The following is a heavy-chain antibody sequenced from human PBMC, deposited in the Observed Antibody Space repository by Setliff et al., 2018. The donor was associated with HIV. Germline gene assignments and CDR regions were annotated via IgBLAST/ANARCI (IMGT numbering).Heavy chain of an antibody. V-gene: IGHV4-34*01. J-gene: IGHJ5*02. D-gene: IGHD3-10*01. Sequence: SETLSLTCAVYGGSLSGYHWSWIRQSPEKGLEWIGEINHSGSTNYNPSLKSRVTISVDTSKEQFSLNLSSVTAADTAVYYCARSLGGRFDPWGQGTLVTVSS. CDR1: GGSLSGYH. CDR2: INHSGST. CDR3: ARSLGGRFDP.